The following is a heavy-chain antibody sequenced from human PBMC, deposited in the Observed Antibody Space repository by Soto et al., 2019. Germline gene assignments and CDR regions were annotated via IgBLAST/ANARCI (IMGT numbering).Heavy chain of an antibody. V-gene: IGHV4-31*03. Sequence: QVQLQESGPGLVKPSQTLSLTCTVSGGSISSGGYYWSWIRQHPGKGLEWIGYIYYSGSTYYNPSPXSXITISVDTSKNQCSLKLTSVAAADTAVYYCARSVFPWGQGTLVTVSS. CDR2: IYYSGST. CDR1: GGSISSGGYY. CDR3: ARSVFP. J-gene: IGHJ5*02.